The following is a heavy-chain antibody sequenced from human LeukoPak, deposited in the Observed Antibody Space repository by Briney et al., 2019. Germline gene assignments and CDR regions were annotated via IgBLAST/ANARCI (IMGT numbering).Heavy chain of an antibody. Sequence: SETLSLTCTVAGGSINSGSYYWGWIRQPAGRGLEWIGRIYTSGSTNYNPSLKSRVTISGDTSKNQFSLKLSSVPAADTAVYYCARDNRYDSGSYYSYYNMDVWGQGTTVTVSS. CDR2: IYTSGST. CDR1: GGSINSGSYY. J-gene: IGHJ6*02. V-gene: IGHV4-61*02. D-gene: IGHD3-10*01. CDR3: ARDNRYDSGSYYSYYNMDV.